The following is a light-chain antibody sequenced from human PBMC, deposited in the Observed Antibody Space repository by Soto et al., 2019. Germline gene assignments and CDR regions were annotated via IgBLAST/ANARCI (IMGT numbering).Light chain of an antibody. CDR1: QGISSN. CDR3: KQSKSFPLT. J-gene: IGKJ4*01. V-gene: IGKV1-9*01. Sequence: QLTQSPSSLSASVVDRVTITCRASQGISSNLAWYQQKPGRAPKLLIFGASTLQSGVPSRFSGSGSGTDFSLTISSLQPEDFATYYCKQSKSFPLTFGGGTKVDI. CDR2: GAS.